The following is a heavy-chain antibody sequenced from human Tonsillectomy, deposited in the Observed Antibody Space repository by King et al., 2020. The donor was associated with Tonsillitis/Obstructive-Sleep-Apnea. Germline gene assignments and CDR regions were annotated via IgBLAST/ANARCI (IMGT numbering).Heavy chain of an antibody. CDR1: GFTFSSHG. J-gene: IGHJ6*03. CDR3: AKTEDFWSAYYTPERCYYMDV. CDR2: ISYDGSNK. V-gene: IGHV3-30*18. D-gene: IGHD3-3*01. Sequence: QVQLVESGGGVVQPGRSLRLSCAASGFTFSSHGMHWVRQAPGKGLEWVAVISYDGSNKYYADSVKGRFTISRGNSKNTLYLQMNSLGAEDTAVYYCAKTEDFWSAYYTPERCYYMDVWGKGTTVTVSS.